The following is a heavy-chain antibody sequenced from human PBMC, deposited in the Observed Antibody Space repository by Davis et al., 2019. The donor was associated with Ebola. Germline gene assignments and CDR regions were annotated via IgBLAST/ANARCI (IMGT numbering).Heavy chain of an antibody. J-gene: IGHJ4*02. CDR3: ARLYWGGDY. D-gene: IGHD7-27*01. CDR2: INHSGST. V-gene: IGHV4-34*01. CDR1: GGSFSGYY. Sequence: MPSETLSLTCAVYGGSFSGYYWSWIRQPPGKGLEWIGEINHSGSTNYNPSLKSRVTISVDTSKNQFSLKLSSVTAADTAVYYCARLYWGGDYWGQGTRVTVSS.